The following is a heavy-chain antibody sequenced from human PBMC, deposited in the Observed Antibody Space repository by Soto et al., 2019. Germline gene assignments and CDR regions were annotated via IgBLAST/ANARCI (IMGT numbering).Heavy chain of an antibody. J-gene: IGHJ6*02. CDR2: IWYDGSNK. CDR3: ARDYSRYYGMDV. Sequence: PGGSLRLSCAASGFTFSNYGMHWVRQAPGKGLESVAVIWYDGSNKYYADSVKGRFTISRDNSKNTMYLQVNSLRAEDTAVYYCARDYSRYYGMDVWGRGTTVTVSS. V-gene: IGHV3-33*01. D-gene: IGHD2-15*01. CDR1: GFTFSNYG.